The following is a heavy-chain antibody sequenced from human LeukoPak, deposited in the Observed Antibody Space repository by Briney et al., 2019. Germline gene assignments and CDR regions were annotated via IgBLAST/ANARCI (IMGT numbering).Heavy chain of an antibody. D-gene: IGHD6-13*01. CDR1: GFTFRDYG. CDR3: AKEGSSSSWLYYYYYGMDV. Sequence: GGSLRLSCVAPGFTFRDYGMHWVRQAPGKGLEWLAVTWYDGSNKYYGDSVKGRFTISRDNSRNTLYLQMNSLRVEDTAFYYCAKEGSSSSWLYYYYYGMDVWGQGTTVTVSS. V-gene: IGHV3-33*06. CDR2: TWYDGSNK. J-gene: IGHJ6*02.